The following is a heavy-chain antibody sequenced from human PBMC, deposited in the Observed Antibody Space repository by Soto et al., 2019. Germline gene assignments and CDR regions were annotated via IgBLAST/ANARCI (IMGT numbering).Heavy chain of an antibody. CDR3: ARDVYGDYVGGTSCFDP. J-gene: IGHJ5*02. V-gene: IGHV1-69*08. CDR2: IIPILGIP. CDR1: GGTFSSYT. Sequence: QVQLVQSGAEVKKPGSSVKVSCKASGGTFSSYTITWVRQAPGQGLEWMGGIIPILGIPNYAQKFQGRFTITADNTTSKADMELVSLRSEDTGVYYCARDVYGDYVGGTSCFDPWGQGTLVTVSA. D-gene: IGHD4-17*01.